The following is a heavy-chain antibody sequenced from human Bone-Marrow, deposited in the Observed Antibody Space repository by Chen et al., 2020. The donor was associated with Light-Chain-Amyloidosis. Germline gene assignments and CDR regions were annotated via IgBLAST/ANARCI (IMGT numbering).Heavy chain of an antibody. CDR1: GFSISRGYY. J-gene: IGHJ4*02. Sequence: QVQLQESGPGLVKPSETLSLTCAVSGFSISRGYYGGWIRQSPGEGLEWIGSIYHTGSTYYTPSLESRCTIAVDTSKNQFSLKVRSVAAADTAVYCCAAVQGRGFDYWGRGTLVTVSS. D-gene: IGHD1-1*01. V-gene: IGHV4-38-2*01. CDR2: IYHTGST. CDR3: AAVQGRGFDY.